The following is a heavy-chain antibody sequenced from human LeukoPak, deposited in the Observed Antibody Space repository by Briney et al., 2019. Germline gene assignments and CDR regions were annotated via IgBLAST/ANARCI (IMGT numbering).Heavy chain of an antibody. CDR1: GFTFSSYW. Sequence: GSLRLSCAASGFTFSSYWMHWVRQAPEKGLVWVSAINNGGSTTAYADSVKGRFTISRDNAKNTLYLQMNSLRAEDTAVYYCARRAPTRYFDYWGQGTLVTVSS. V-gene: IGHV3-74*01. CDR3: ARRAPTRYFDY. D-gene: IGHD5-24*01. J-gene: IGHJ4*02. CDR2: INNGGSTT.